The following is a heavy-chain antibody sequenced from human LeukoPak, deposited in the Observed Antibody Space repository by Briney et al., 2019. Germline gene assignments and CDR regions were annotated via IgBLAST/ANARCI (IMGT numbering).Heavy chain of an antibody. Sequence: PGGSLRLSCAASGFTFSSYSMNWVRQAPGKGLEWVSSISSSSSYIYYADSVTGRFTISRDNSKNTLYLQMNYLRDEDTAVYYCAKDLHSSSWYNYFQHWGQGTLVTVSS. D-gene: IGHD6-13*01. V-gene: IGHV3-21*04. CDR3: AKDLHSSSWYNYFQH. CDR2: ISSSSSYI. J-gene: IGHJ1*01. CDR1: GFTFSSYS.